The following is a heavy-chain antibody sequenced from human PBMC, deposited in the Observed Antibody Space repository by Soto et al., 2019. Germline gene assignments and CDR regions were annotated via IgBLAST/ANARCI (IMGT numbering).Heavy chain of an antibody. J-gene: IGHJ6*02. CDR1: GGTFSSYA. Sequence: SVKGSCKASGGTFSSYAISWVRQAPGQGLEWMGGIIPIFGTANYAQKFQGRVTITADKSTSTAYMELSSLRSEDTAVYYCARVGFSYIVVGSDVSEYGMDVWGQGTRVTLSS. D-gene: IGHD2-2*01. V-gene: IGHV1-69*06. CDR3: ARVGFSYIVVGSDVSEYGMDV. CDR2: IIPIFGTA.